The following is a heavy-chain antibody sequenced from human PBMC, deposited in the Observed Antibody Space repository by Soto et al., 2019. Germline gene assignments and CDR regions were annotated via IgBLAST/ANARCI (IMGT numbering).Heavy chain of an antibody. D-gene: IGHD2-2*01. V-gene: IGHV3-23*01. Sequence: EVQLLDSGGGLAQPGGSLRLSCAASGFTFGNYAMNWVRQAPGKGLEWVSTVSGNGAVTYYADSVKGRFTISRDNSRSTLYRQMNNLRAEDTAISFCAKVPASLKTFEYWGQGTLVTVSS. J-gene: IGHJ4*02. CDR1: GFTFGNYA. CDR2: VSGNGAVT. CDR3: AKVPASLKTFEY.